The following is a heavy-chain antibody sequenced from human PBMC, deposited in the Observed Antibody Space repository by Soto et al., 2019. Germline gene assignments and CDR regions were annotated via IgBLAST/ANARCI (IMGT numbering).Heavy chain of an antibody. CDR3: AHRPPFAVYNFYQ. V-gene: IGHV2-5*01. CDR1: GFSLNTIGVG. J-gene: IGHJ4*02. CDR2: IYWNGDT. D-gene: IGHD3-3*01. Sequence: SGPTLVNPTQTLTLTCSFSGFSLNTIGVGVAWVRQPPGKALEWLTLIYWNGDTRNSPSLKSRLTVTKDASRNQVALTMTNMDPVDTATYYCAHRPPFAVYNFYQWGQGTLVTVSS.